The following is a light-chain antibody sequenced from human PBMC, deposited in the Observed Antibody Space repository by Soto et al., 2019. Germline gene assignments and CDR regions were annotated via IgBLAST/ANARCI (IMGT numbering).Light chain of an antibody. V-gene: IGLV1-40*01. Sequence: QSVLTQPPSVSGAPGQRVTISCTGSSSNIGAGYDVHWYQQLPGTAPKLLIYGNSNRPSGVPDRFSGSKSGTSASLAITGLQAEDEADCYCQSYDSSLSGLFGGGTKVTVL. J-gene: IGLJ2*01. CDR2: GNS. CDR3: QSYDSSLSGL. CDR1: SSNIGAGYD.